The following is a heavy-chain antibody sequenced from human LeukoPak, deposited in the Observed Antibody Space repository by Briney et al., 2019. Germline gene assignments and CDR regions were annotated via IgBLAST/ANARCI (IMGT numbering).Heavy chain of an antibody. CDR3: ARVGDSSGYYYVPPYEFDY. CDR2: INTNTGNP. D-gene: IGHD3-22*01. V-gene: IGHV7-4-1*02. Sequence: GASVKVSCKASGYTFTSYAMNWVRQAPGQGLEWMGWINTNTGNPTYAQGFTGRFVFSLDTSVSTAYLQISSLKAEDTAVYYYARVGDSSGYYYVPPYEFDYWGQGTLVTVSS. CDR1: GYTFTSYA. J-gene: IGHJ4*02.